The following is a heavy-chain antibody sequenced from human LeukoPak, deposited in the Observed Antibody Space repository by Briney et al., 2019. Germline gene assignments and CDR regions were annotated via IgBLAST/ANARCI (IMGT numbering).Heavy chain of an antibody. V-gene: IGHV4-39*01. CDR3: ARSERIIMILGGAFDI. Sequence: SETLSLTCTVSGGSISSSGYYWGWIRQPPGKGLEWIGSIYYSGSTYYNPSLKSRVTISVDTSKNQFSLKLSSVTAADTAVYYCARSERIIMILGGAFDIWGQGTVVTVSS. J-gene: IGHJ3*02. CDR1: GGSISSSGYY. D-gene: IGHD3-22*01. CDR2: IYYSGST.